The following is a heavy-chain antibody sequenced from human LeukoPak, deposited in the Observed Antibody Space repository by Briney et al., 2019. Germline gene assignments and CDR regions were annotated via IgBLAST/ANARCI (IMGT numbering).Heavy chain of an antibody. CDR3: ARDGGTVTHFDY. J-gene: IGHJ4*02. V-gene: IGHV4-31*03. D-gene: IGHD4-17*01. CDR2: IYYNGNT. Sequence: SQTLSLTCTVSGGSISGSGYYWSWICQRPGKGLEWVGYIYYNGNTYYNPSLKSRIAISVDTSENQFSLRLTSVTAADTAVYYCARDGGTVTHFDYWGQGTLVTVSS. CDR1: GGSISGSGYY.